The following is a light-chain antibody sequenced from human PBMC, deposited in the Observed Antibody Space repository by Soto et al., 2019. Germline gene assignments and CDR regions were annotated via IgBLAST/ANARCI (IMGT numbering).Light chain of an antibody. V-gene: IGLV1-40*01. CDR3: QSYDSSLGGNYV. CDR2: GST. J-gene: IGLJ1*01. CDR1: SSNIGAGYD. Sequence: QSVLSQPPSVSGAPGQRVIISCTGSSSNIGAGYDAHWFQQVPGTAPKLLIYGSTNRPSGVPDRFSGSKSGTSASLAITGLQAEDEADYYCQSYDSSLGGNYVFGTGTKVTVL.